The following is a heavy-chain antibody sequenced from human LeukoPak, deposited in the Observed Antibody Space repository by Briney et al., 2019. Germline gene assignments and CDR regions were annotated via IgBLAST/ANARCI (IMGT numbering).Heavy chain of an antibody. CDR3: ARDSYQDYYGRFDP. D-gene: IGHD3-10*01. CDR1: GFTFSRYA. V-gene: IGHV3-30-3*01. Sequence: PGGSLRLSCAASGFTFSRYAMHWVRQAPGKGLEWVAVMSSDGSKKYYADSVKGRFTISRDNAKNSLYLQMNSLRAEDTAVYYCARDSYQDYYGRFDPWGQGTLVIVSS. CDR2: MSSDGSKK. J-gene: IGHJ5*02.